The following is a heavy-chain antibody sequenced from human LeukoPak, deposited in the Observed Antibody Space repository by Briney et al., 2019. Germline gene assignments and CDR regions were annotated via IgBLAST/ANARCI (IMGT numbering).Heavy chain of an antibody. V-gene: IGHV1-8*01. Sequence: ATVKVSCKASGYTFTSYDINWVRQATGQGLEWMGWMNPNSGNTGYAQKFQGRVTMTRNTSIGTAYMELSSLRSEDTAVYYCFLPHHIKGYWGQGTLVTVSS. CDR1: GYTFTSYD. J-gene: IGHJ4*02. CDR2: MNPNSGNT. CDR3: FLPHHIKGY. D-gene: IGHD1-14*01.